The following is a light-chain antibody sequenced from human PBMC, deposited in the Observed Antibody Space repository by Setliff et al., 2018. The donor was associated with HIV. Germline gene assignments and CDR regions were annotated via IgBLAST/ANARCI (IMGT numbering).Light chain of an antibody. V-gene: IGLV2-23*01. CDR3: CSFAGSNMPYV. Sequence: QSVLTQPASVSGSPGHSITISCTGSNNNLGSYNLVSWYQQLPGKAPKLLIYKDNKRPSGISNRFSGSKSGYTASLTISGLQADDEADYYCCSFAGSNMPYVFGTGTKVTVL. J-gene: IGLJ1*01. CDR2: KDN. CDR1: NNNLGSYNL.